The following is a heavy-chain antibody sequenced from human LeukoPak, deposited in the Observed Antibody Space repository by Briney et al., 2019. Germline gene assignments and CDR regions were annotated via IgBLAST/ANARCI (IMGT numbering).Heavy chain of an antibody. CDR3: ATVGPSRHGYFY. CDR1: GFTFSDAW. J-gene: IGHJ4*02. D-gene: IGHD3-22*01. Sequence: GGSLTLSCAASGFTFSDAWMTWVRQAPGKGLEWVGRIRSNSDGGTTDYAAPVKGRFTSSRDDSEQTLYLQMNSLNTEDTAVYFCATVGPSRHGYFYWGQGTLVTVSS. CDR2: IRSNSDGGTT. V-gene: IGHV3-15*01.